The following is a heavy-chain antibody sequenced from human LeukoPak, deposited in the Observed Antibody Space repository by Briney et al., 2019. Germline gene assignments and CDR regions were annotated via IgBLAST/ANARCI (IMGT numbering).Heavy chain of an antibody. CDR3: VRSGTADVEAAFDI. CDR2: IKQDGSEK. Sequence: GGSLRLSCAASGFTFSSYWMSWVRQAPGKGLEWVANIKQDGSEKYYVDSVKGRFTISRDNAKNSLYLQMNNLRAEDTALYYCVRSGTADVEAAFDIWGQGTLVSVSS. V-gene: IGHV3-7*01. J-gene: IGHJ3*02. CDR1: GFTFSSYW. D-gene: IGHD6-13*01.